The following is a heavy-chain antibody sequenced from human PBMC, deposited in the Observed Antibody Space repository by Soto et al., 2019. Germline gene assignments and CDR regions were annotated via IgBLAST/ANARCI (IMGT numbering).Heavy chain of an antibody. J-gene: IGHJ3*01. Sequence: GSSVKVSCKASGYTFTRYCMHWVRQAPGQGLEWMGIINPSGGSTSYAQKFQGRVTMTRDTSTSTVYMELSSLRSEDTAVYYCARSDHLRFQGIPGTWGQGTMFTVSS. D-gene: IGHD6-13*01. CDR2: INPSGGST. CDR3: ARSDHLRFQGIPGT. CDR1: GYTFTRYC. V-gene: IGHV1-46*01.